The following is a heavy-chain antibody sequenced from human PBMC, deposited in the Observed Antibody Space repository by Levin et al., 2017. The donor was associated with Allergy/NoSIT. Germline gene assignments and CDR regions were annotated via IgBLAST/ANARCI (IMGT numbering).Heavy chain of an antibody. V-gene: IGHV3-23*01. J-gene: IGHJ4*02. Sequence: GESLKISCAASGFTFSSYAMNWVRQAPGKGLEWVSGISGTGGSTSYADSVKGRFIISRDNSKNTLYLQMNSLRAEDTAVFYCAKGYRFCSGGTCYGYYFDYWGQGTLVTVSS. CDR3: AKGYRFCSGGTCYGYYFDY. CDR2: ISGTGGST. D-gene: IGHD2-15*01. CDR1: GFTFSSYA.